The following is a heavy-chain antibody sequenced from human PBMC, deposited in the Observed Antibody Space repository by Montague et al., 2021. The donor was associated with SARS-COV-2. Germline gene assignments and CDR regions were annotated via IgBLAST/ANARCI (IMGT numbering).Heavy chain of an antibody. CDR1: GGSFSGYY. V-gene: IGHV4-34*01. CDR3: ARVRKDDYGDNYFDY. Sequence: SETLSLTCAVYGGSFSGYYWSWIRQPPGKGLEWIGEINHSGSTNYNPSLKSRVTISVDTSKNQFSLKLSSVTAADTAVYYCARVRKDDYGDNYFDYWGQGTLVTVSS. D-gene: IGHD4-17*01. CDR2: INHSGST. J-gene: IGHJ4*02.